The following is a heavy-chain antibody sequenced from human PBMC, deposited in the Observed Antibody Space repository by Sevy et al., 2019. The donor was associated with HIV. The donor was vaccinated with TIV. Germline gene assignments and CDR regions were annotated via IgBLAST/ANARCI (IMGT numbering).Heavy chain of an antibody. Sequence: GGSLRLSCAASGFTFSSYAMSWVRQAPGKGLEWVSAISGSGGSTYYADSVKGRFTISRDNSKNTLYLQMNSLGAEDTAVYYCAKEADSGITGTAPYPNWFDPWGQGTLVTVSS. V-gene: IGHV3-23*01. CDR3: AKEADSGITGTAPYPNWFDP. J-gene: IGHJ5*02. D-gene: IGHD1-7*01. CDR1: GFTFSSYA. CDR2: ISGSGGST.